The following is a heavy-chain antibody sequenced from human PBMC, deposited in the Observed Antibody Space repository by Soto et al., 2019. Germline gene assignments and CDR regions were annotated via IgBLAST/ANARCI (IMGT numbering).Heavy chain of an antibody. CDR1: GFTFSSYA. J-gene: IGHJ4*02. Sequence: HPGGSLRLSCAASGFTFSSYAMSWVRQAPGKGLEWVSAISGSGGSTYYADSVKGRFTISRDNSKNTLYLQMNSLRAEDTAVYYCAKGYCGGDCYSLYFDYWGQGTLVTVS. V-gene: IGHV3-23*01. CDR3: AKGYCGGDCYSLYFDY. CDR2: ISGSGGST. D-gene: IGHD2-21*01.